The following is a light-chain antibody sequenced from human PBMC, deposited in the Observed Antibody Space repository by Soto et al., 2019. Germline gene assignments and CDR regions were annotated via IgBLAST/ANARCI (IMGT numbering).Light chain of an antibody. J-gene: IGKJ2*01. V-gene: IGKV3-15*01. CDR2: DAS. CDR3: QQYNNWPPMYT. Sequence: EIVMTQSPATLSVSPGERVTLSCRASRNVSSNVAWYQQKPGQAPRLLIYDASTRATGIPARFSGSGSGTEFTLTISSLQSEDFALYYCQQYNNWPPMYTFGQGTKLEIK. CDR1: RNVSSN.